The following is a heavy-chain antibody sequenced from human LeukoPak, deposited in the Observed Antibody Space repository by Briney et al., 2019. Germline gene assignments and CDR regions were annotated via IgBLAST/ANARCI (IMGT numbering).Heavy chain of an antibody. Sequence: PGGSLRLSCAASGFTFSKYNMNWVRQAPGKGLEWVSSISTSSIYIYYADSVKGRFTVSRDNAKNSLYLQMNSLRAEDTAVYYCAKVAKYYYDSSDAFDIWGQGTMVTVSS. D-gene: IGHD3-22*01. CDR3: AKVAKYYYDSSDAFDI. CDR1: GFTFSKYN. J-gene: IGHJ3*02. CDR2: ISTSSIYI. V-gene: IGHV3-21*01.